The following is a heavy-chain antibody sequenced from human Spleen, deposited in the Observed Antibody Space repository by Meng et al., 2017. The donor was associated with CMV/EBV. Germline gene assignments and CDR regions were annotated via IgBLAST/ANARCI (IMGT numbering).Heavy chain of an antibody. CDR1: W. Sequence: WMHWIRQAPGKGLVWVSRINSDGSGISYADSVKGRFTISRDNAKNTMYLQMNSLRADDTAIYYCARDAEYYDFWSHYANSGNALDYWGQGALVTVSS. J-gene: IGHJ4*02. CDR3: ARDAEYYDFWSHYANSGNALDY. CDR2: INSDGSGI. D-gene: IGHD3-3*01. V-gene: IGHV3-74*01.